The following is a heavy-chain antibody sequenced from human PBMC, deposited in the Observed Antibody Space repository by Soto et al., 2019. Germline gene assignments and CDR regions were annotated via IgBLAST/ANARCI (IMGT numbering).Heavy chain of an antibody. CDR1: GYSFTSYW. D-gene: IGHD2-2*01. CDR3: ARSCSSTSCRLHDAFDI. Sequence: GSLKISCKGSGYSFTSYWIGWVRQMPGKGLEWMGIIYPGDSDTRYSPSFQGQVTISADKSISTAYLQWSSLKASDTAMYYCARSCSSTSCRLHDAFDIWGQGTMVTVSS. CDR2: IYPGDSDT. J-gene: IGHJ3*02. V-gene: IGHV5-51*01.